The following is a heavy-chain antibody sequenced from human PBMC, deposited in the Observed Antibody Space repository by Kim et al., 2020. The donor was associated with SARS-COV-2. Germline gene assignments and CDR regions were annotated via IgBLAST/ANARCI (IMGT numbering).Heavy chain of an antibody. CDR3: AKEDAVRVAGDFDL. Sequence: GGSLRFSCVASGFTFSNYGMHWVRQAPGEGLEWVAVISYDGSDKKEADSVKGRFIVSRDNSKNTVFLQMDSLRLDDTGVYYCAKEDAVRVAGDFDLWGQGTLVTVSS. V-gene: IGHV3-30*18. CDR1: GFTFSNYG. J-gene: IGHJ4*02. CDR2: ISYDGSDK. D-gene: IGHD6-19*01.